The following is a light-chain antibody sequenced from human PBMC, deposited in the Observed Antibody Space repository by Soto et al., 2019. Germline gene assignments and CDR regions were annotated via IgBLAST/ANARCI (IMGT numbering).Light chain of an antibody. CDR3: QQRSNSPPWIT. Sequence: EIVLTQSPATLSLSPGARATLSCRASQSIGIYLAWYQQKPGQAPRLLIYDASNRATGIPARFSGSGSGTDFTLTISSPEPEDSAVYYCQQRSNSPPWITFGQGTRLEIK. CDR2: DAS. V-gene: IGKV3-11*01. J-gene: IGKJ5*01. CDR1: QSIGIY.